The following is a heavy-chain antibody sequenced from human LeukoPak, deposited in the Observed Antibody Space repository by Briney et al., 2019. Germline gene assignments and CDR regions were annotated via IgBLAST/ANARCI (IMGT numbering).Heavy chain of an antibody. J-gene: IGHJ4*02. Sequence: PGGSLRLSCVTSGFTFSSSAMSWVRQAPGKGLEWVSAITHSGVFTNSVDSVKGRFTISRDNSQKTLYLHIKSLRADDTAVYYCAKDVEGDYQNYGSGMQTYWGQGTLVTVSS. CDR3: AKDVEGDYQNYGSGMQTY. V-gene: IGHV3-23*01. CDR2: ITHSGVFT. CDR1: GFTFSSSA. D-gene: IGHD3-10*01.